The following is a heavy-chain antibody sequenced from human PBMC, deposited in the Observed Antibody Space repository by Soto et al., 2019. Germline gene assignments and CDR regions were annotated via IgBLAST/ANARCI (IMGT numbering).Heavy chain of an antibody. CDR3: ARIASSGYYAMDV. D-gene: IGHD3-3*01. V-gene: IGHV3-48*03. CDR1: EFTFSTYE. Sequence: GGSLRLSCAASEFTFSTYEMNWVRQAPGRGLEWVSFISTSSSIIYYADSVKGRFTISRDNAKNSLSLQMNSLRAEDTAVYYCARIASSGYYAMDVWGQGTTVTVS. CDR2: ISTSSSII. J-gene: IGHJ6*02.